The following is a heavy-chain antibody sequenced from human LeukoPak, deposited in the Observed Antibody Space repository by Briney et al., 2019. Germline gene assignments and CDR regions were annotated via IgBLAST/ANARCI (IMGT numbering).Heavy chain of an antibody. V-gene: IGHV3-30-3*01. Sequence: GGSLRLSCAASGFTFSVYAMHWVRQAPGKGLEWVAVISYDGSNKYYADSVKGRFTISRDSSKNTVYLQMNSLRDEDTAVYYCARDPRVVSAILDYWGQGTLVTVSS. CDR3: ARDPRVVSAILDY. CDR2: ISYDGSNK. D-gene: IGHD2-21*01. J-gene: IGHJ4*02. CDR1: GFTFSVYA.